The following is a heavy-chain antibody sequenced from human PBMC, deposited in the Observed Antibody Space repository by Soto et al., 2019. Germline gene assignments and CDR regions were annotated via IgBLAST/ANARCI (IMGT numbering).Heavy chain of an antibody. CDR1: GYSFTDYH. J-gene: IGHJ6*02. D-gene: IGHD2-8*01. CDR2: INPKSGGT. CDR3: ARGDSTDCSNGVCSFFYNHDMDV. V-gene: IGHV1-2*04. Sequence: ASVKVSCKASGYSFTDYHMHWVRQAPGQGLEWLGRINPKSGGTSTAQKFQGWVTMTTDTSISTASMELTRLTSDDTAIYYCARGDSTDCSNGVCSFFYNHDMDVWGQGTTVTVSS.